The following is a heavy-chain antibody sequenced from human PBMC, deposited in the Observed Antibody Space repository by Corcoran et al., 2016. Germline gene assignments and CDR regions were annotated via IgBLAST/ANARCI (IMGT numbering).Heavy chain of an antibody. CDR2: IWYDGSNK. Sequence: QVQLVESGGGVVQPGRSLRLSCAASGFTFSSYGMHWVRQAPGKGLEWVAVIWYDGSNKYYADSVKGRFTISRDNSKNTLYLQMNSLRAEDTAVYYCARDREYCSGGSCYSMDVWGQGTTVTVSS. V-gene: IGHV3-33*01. D-gene: IGHD2-15*01. CDR3: ARDREYCSGGSCYSMDV. CDR1: GFTFSSYG. J-gene: IGHJ6*02.